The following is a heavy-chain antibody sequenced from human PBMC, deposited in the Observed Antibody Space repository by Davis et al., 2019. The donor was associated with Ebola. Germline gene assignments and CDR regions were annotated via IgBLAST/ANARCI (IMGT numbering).Heavy chain of an antibody. J-gene: IGHJ4*02. CDR2: IYSDDRT. D-gene: IGHD4-17*01. Sequence: GESLKISCAASGFIVSSYYMSWVRQAPGKGLEWVSLIYSDDRTYYADSVKGRFTISGDRSKNTLDLQMTSLRAEDTAVYYCASADGDSLDYWGQGTLVTVSS. CDR3: ASADGDSLDY. CDR1: GFIVSSYY. V-gene: IGHV3-53*01.